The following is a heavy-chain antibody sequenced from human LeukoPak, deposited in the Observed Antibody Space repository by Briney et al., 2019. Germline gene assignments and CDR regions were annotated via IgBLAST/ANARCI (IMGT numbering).Heavy chain of an antibody. V-gene: IGHV1-18*01. D-gene: IGHD5-18*01. J-gene: IGHJ4*02. CDR2: ISAYNGNT. CDR1: GYTFTSYA. CDR3: ARDSQLWLSPYGY. Sequence: ASVKVSCKASGYTFTSYAMHWVRQAPGQGLEWMGWISAYNGNTNYAQKLQGRVTMTTDTSTSTAYMELRSLRSDDTAVYYCARDSQLWLSPYGYWGQGTLVTVSS.